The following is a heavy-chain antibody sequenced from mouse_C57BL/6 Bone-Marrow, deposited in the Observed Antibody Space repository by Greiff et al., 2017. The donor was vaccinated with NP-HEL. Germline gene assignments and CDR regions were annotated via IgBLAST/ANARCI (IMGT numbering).Heavy chain of an antibody. J-gene: IGHJ1*03. CDR1: GYTFTSYW. V-gene: IGHV1-72*01. Sequence: QVQLKQPGAELVKPGASVKLSCKASGYTFTSYWMHWVKQRPGRGLEWIGRIDPNSGGTKYNEKFKSKATLTVDKPSSTAYMQLSSLTSEDSAVYDCARWKANSIYWYFDVWGTGTTVTVSS. CDR3: ARWKANSIYWYFDV. CDR2: IDPNSGGT. D-gene: IGHD3-2*02.